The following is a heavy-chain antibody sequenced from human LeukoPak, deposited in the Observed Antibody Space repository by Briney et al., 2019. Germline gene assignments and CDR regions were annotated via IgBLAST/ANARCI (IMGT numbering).Heavy chain of an antibody. CDR3: ARDRGSIAESNWFDP. Sequence: GGSLRHSCAASGFTFSSYAMHWVRQAPGKGLEWVAVISYDGSNKYYADSVKGRFTISRDNSKITLYLQMNSLRAEDTAVYYCARDRGSIAESNWFDPWAREPWSPSPQ. CDR2: ISYDGSNK. V-gene: IGHV3-30-3*01. D-gene: IGHD6-6*01. CDR1: GFTFSSYA. J-gene: IGHJ5*02.